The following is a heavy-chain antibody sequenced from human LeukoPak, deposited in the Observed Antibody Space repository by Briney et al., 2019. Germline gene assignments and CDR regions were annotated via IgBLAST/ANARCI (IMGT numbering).Heavy chain of an antibody. CDR1: GGSITSGSYY. V-gene: IGHV4-30-2*01. Sequence: PSQTLSLTCAVSGGSITSGSYYWSWIRQPPGKGLEWIGEINHSGSTNYNPSLKSRVTISVDTSKNQFSLKLSSVTAADTAVYYCARVPSRWVTIFGVVIGGFDPWGQGTLVTVSS. J-gene: IGHJ5*02. CDR2: INHSGST. D-gene: IGHD3-3*01. CDR3: ARVPSRWVTIFGVVIGGFDP.